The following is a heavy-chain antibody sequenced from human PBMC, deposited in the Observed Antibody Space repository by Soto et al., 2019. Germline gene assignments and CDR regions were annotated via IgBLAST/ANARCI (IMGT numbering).Heavy chain of an antibody. CDR3: AKADMIVVGDY. V-gene: IGHV3-30*18. Sequence: QVQLVESGGGVVQPGRSLRLSCAASGFTFSSYGMHWVRQAPGKGLEWVAVISYDGSNKYYADSVKGRFTISRDNSKNTLYLQMNSLRAEDTAVYYCAKADMIVVGDYWGQGTLVTVSS. CDR1: GFTFSSYG. CDR2: ISYDGSNK. D-gene: IGHD3-22*01. J-gene: IGHJ4*02.